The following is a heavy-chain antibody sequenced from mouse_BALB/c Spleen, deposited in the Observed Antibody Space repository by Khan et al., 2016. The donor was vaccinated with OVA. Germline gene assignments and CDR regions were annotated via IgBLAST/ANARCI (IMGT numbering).Heavy chain of an antibody. CDR3: ARMARN. J-gene: IGHJ2*01. Sequence: EVQLKESGADLVKSGATLKLSCTASGFTIKDTYMYWLNQRPEKGLEWMGSINSPNGNTKYDPNFQGRVTITGDTSKNTVYLQLSSLTSEDTAVYYCARMARNWGQGTTLTVSS. CDR2: INSPNGNT. V-gene: IGHV14-3*02. CDR1: GFTIKDTY.